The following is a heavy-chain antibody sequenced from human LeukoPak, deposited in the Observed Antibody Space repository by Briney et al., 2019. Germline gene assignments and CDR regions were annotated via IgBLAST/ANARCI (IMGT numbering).Heavy chain of an antibody. V-gene: IGHV1-18*01. J-gene: IGHJ4*02. Sequence: GASVKVSCKASGYTFTTYGITWVRQAPGQGPEWMGWISGNNDNPNYAQKSQGRVTMTTDPSTTTAYMELRSLRSDDTAVYYCAREGGHVYDYWGQGTLVTVSS. D-gene: IGHD3-16*01. CDR3: AREGGHVYDY. CDR2: ISGNNDNP. CDR1: GYTFTTYG.